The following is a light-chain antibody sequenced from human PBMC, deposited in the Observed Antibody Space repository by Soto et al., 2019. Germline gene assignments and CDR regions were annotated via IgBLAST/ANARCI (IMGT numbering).Light chain of an antibody. CDR1: QGIDNW. V-gene: IGKV1D-12*01. CDR3: QQANSFPYT. Sequence: DIQMTQPPSSVSASVGDRVTITCRASQGIDNWLAWYQWKPGRAPKLLIYAASSLQDAVPSRFSGRGSGTDFSLTISSLQHQDFETYYCQQANSFPYTFGRGTKVDI. J-gene: IGKJ2*01. CDR2: AAS.